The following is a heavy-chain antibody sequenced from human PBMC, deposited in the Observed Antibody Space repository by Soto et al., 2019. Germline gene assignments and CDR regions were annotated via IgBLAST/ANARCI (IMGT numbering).Heavy chain of an antibody. Sequence: QVQLVESGGGVVQPGRSLRLSCAASGFTFSSYGMHWVRQAPGKGLEWVAVISYDGSNKYYADSVKGRFTISSDNSKNTLYLQMNSLRAEDTAVYYCANWELSGYYSALDAFDIWGQGTMVTVSS. CDR1: GFTFSSYG. J-gene: IGHJ3*02. V-gene: IGHV3-30*18. CDR2: ISYDGSNK. D-gene: IGHD3-22*01. CDR3: ANWELSGYYSALDAFDI.